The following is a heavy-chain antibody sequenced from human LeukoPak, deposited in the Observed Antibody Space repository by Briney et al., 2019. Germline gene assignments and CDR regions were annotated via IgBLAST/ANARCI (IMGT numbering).Heavy chain of an antibody. D-gene: IGHD1-26*01. J-gene: IGHJ5*02. CDR3: ARDGVRELFFWFDP. CDR1: GFTFTSYA. CDR2: ISNDGSNK. Sequence: PGRSLRLSCAASGFTFTSYAMHWVRQAPGKGLEWVAFISNDGSNKYYADSVKGRFTISRDNSKNTLYLQMNSLRAEDTAVYYCARDGVRELFFWFDPWGQGTLVTVSS. V-gene: IGHV3-30-3*01.